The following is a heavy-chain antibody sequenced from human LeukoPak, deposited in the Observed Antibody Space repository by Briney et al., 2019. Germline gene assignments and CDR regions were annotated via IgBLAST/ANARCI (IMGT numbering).Heavy chain of an antibody. CDR1: GGTFSSYA. J-gene: IGHJ4*02. D-gene: IGHD2-2*01. V-gene: IGHV1-69*06. CDR2: IIPIFGTA. CDR3: ARGYCSSTSCPWAD. Sequence: SVKVSCKASGGTFSSYAISWVRQAPGQGLEWMGGIIPIFGTANYAQKFQGRVTITADKSTSTAYVELSSLRSEDTAVYYCARGYCSSTSCPWADWGQGTLVTVSS.